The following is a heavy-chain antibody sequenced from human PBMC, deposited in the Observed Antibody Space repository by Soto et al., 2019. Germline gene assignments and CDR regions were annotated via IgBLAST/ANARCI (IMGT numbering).Heavy chain of an antibody. Sequence: ASVKVSCKASGGTFSSYAISWVRQAPGKGLEWMGGFDPEDGETIYAQKFQGRVTMTEDTSTDTAYMELSSLRSEDTAVYYCATTWFGESHWGQGTLVTVSS. CDR2: FDPEDGET. V-gene: IGHV1-24*01. J-gene: IGHJ4*02. D-gene: IGHD3-10*01. CDR1: GGTFSSYA. CDR3: ATTWFGESH.